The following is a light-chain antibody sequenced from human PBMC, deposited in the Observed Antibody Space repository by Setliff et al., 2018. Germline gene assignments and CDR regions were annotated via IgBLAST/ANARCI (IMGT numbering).Light chain of an antibody. CDR3: CSYTSGTTYV. V-gene: IGLV2-14*03. CDR2: DVS. CDR1: SSDIGDYNY. Sequence: QSALAQSASVSGSPGQSISISCTGTSSDIGDYNYVSWYQHHPAKAPKVIIYDVSKRPSGVSNRFSGSKSGNTASLTISGLQAEDEADYYCCSYTSGTTYVFGTGTKVT. J-gene: IGLJ1*01.